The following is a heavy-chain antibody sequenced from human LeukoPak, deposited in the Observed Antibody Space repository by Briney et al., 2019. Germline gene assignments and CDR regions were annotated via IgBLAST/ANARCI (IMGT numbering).Heavy chain of an antibody. J-gene: IGHJ4*02. CDR2: IYWDDDK. CDR3: ARQGHYGSGDYYFDY. V-gene: IGHV2-5*02. CDR1: GFSLSTSGVG. Sequence: SGPTLVNPTQTLTLTCTFSGFSLSTSGVGVGWIRQPPGKALEWLALIYWDDDKRYSPSLKSRLTITKDTSKKQVVLTMTNMDPVDTATYYCARQGHYGSGDYYFDYWGQGTLVTVSS. D-gene: IGHD3-10*01.